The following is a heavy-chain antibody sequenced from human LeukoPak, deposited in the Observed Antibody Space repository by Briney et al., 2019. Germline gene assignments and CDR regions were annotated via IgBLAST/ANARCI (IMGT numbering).Heavy chain of an antibody. CDR3: ARALPAADTYAFDI. CDR1: GFTFSSYS. V-gene: IGHV3-21*01. CDR2: ISSSSSYI. J-gene: IGHJ3*02. Sequence: GGSLRLSCAASGFTFSSYSMKWVRQAPGEGLGWVSSISSSSSYIYYADSVKGRFTISRDNAKNSLYLQMNSLRAEDTAVYYCARALPAADTYAFDIWGQGTMVTVSS. D-gene: IGHD2-2*01.